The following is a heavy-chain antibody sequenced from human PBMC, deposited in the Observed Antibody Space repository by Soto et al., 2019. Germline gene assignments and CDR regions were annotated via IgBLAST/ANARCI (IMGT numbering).Heavy chain of an antibody. CDR2: ISGSGATK. J-gene: IGHJ4*02. Sequence: GGSLRLSCAASGFTFSSHSINWVRQAPGRGLEWVSYISGSGATKYYADSVKGRFTISRDNARNSLYLQMSSLSDEDTAVYYCARAIRGFSYVVDYWGQGTLVTVSS. V-gene: IGHV3-48*02. CDR1: GFTFSSHS. CDR3: ARAIRGFSYVVDY. D-gene: IGHD5-18*01.